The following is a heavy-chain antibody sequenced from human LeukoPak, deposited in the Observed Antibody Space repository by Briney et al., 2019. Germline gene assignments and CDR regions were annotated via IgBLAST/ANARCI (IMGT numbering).Heavy chain of an antibody. V-gene: IGHV3-23*01. Sequence: GGSLRLSCAASGFTFSSYAMSWVRQAPGKGLEWVSAISGSGGSTYYADSVKGRFTISRDNSKNTLYLQMNSLRAEDTAVYYCAKDLAYCGGDCYPDAFDIWGQGTMVTVSS. CDR1: GFTFSSYA. D-gene: IGHD2-21*02. J-gene: IGHJ3*02. CDR3: AKDLAYCGGDCYPDAFDI. CDR2: ISGSGGST.